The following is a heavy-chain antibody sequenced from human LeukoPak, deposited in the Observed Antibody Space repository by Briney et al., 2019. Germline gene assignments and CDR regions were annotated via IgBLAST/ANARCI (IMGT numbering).Heavy chain of an antibody. CDR3: ARAVAGSWYYFDY. Sequence: GASVKVSCKASGYTFTGYYMHWVRQATGQGLEWMGWMNPNSGNTGYAQKFQGRVTITRNTSISTAYMELSSLRSEDTAVYYCARAVAGSWYYFDYWGQGTLVTVSS. V-gene: IGHV1-8*03. CDR1: GYTFTGYY. CDR2: MNPNSGNT. D-gene: IGHD6-19*01. J-gene: IGHJ4*02.